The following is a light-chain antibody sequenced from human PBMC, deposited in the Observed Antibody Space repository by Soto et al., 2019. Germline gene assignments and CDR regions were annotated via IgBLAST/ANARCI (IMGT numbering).Light chain of an antibody. V-gene: IGLV2-14*01. CDR2: EVS. J-gene: IGLJ1*01. Sequence: QSALTQPASVSGSPGQSITISCTGTSSDVGGYNYVSWYQQHPGKAPKLMIYEVSHRPSGVSTRFSGSKSGNTASLTISGLQAEDEDDDYCSSYTSSSTYVFGTVPKVTVL. CDR3: SSYTSSSTYV. CDR1: SSDVGGYNY.